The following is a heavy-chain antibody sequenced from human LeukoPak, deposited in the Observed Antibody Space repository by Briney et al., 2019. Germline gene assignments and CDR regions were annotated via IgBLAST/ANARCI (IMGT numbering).Heavy chain of an antibody. CDR3: ARRSGSSWYVDY. D-gene: IGHD6-13*01. Sequence: SETLSLTCAVSGGSISSSNWWSWVRQPPGKGLEWIVEIYHSGSTNYNPSLKSRVTISVDKSKNQFSLNLRSVTAADTAVYYCARRSGSSWYVDYWGQGTLVTVSS. J-gene: IGHJ4*02. CDR2: IYHSGST. CDR1: GGSISSSNW. V-gene: IGHV4-4*02.